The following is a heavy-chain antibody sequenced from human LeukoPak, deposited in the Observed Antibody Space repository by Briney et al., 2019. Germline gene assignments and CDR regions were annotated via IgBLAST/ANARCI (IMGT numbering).Heavy chain of an antibody. CDR3: ASGPYPAAGTDHQFDY. J-gene: IGHJ4*02. V-gene: IGHV4-59*01. CDR1: GASISSYY. D-gene: IGHD6-13*01. CDR2: VYHSGIT. Sequence: SETLSLSCTVSGASISSYYWSWIRQPPGKGLEWIGYVYHSGITHYNPSLKSRVTISVDTSKNQFSLKLTSVTAADTAVYYCASGPYPAAGTDHQFDYWGQGTLVTVFS.